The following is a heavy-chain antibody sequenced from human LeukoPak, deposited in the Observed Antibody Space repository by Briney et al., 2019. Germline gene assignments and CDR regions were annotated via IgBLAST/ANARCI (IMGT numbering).Heavy chain of an antibody. J-gene: IGHJ3*02. CDR2: IYHSGST. CDR3: ASIALLNYYDSSGYYFFAFDI. D-gene: IGHD3-22*01. CDR1: GYSISSGYY. V-gene: IGHV4-38-2*02. Sequence: SETLSLTCTVSGYSISSGYYWGWIRQPPGKGREWIGSIYHSGSTYYNPSLKSRVTISVDTSKNQFSLKLSSVTAADTAVYYCASIALLNYYDSSGYYFFAFDIWGQGTMVTVSS.